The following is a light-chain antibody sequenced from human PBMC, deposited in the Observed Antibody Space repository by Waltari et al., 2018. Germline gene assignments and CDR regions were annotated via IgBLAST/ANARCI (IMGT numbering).Light chain of an antibody. Sequence: QSVLTQPPSVSGAPGHRVTISCTGSSSNIGAGYDVPWYQQLPGTAPKLLIYGNSNRPSGVPDRFSGSKSGTSASLAITGLQAEDEADYYCQSYDSSLSGWVFGGGTKLTVL. V-gene: IGLV1-40*01. J-gene: IGLJ3*02. CDR3: QSYDSSLSGWV. CDR1: SSNIGAGYD. CDR2: GNS.